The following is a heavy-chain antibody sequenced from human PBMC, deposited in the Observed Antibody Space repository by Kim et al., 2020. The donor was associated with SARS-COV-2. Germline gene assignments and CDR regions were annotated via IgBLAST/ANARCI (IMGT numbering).Heavy chain of an antibody. CDR1: GFTFSNSD. CDR2: ISITGTNT. V-gene: IGHV3-23*01. Sequence: GGSLRLSCAASGFTFSNSDMTWVRQAPGKGLEWVSVISITGTNTYYADSVKGRFTISRDNSRNTLYLQMNSLGAEDTAVYYCAKGGRSSSWYYNYLEHWGQGTLVTVSS. J-gene: IGHJ4*02. D-gene: IGHD6-13*01. CDR3: AKGGRSSSWYYNYLEH.